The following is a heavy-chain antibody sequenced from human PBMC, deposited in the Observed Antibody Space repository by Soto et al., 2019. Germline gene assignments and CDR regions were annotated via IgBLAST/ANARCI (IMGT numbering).Heavy chain of an antibody. CDR2: SFYGAAT. Sequence: LSETLSLTCTVSGDSISSADYYWSWIRQTPGQGLDGIGDSFYGAATYYNPSLKSRLTLSVDTSKNQFSLNLNSVTAADTAVYYCARGGIPPSGYGIAYAMDVWGQGTTVTVSS. CDR1: GDSISSADYY. D-gene: IGHD1-26*01. CDR3: ARGGIPPSGYGIAYAMDV. J-gene: IGHJ6*02. V-gene: IGHV4-30-4*01.